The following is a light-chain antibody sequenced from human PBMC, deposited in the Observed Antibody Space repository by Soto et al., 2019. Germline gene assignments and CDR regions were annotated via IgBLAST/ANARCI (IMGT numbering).Light chain of an antibody. V-gene: IGLV1-40*01. Sequence: QSVLTQPPSVSGAPGHRVTISCTGSSSNIGAGYDVHWYQQLPGTAPKLLIYGNSNRPSGVPDRFSGSKSGTSASLAITGLQAEDEADYYCQSYDSSLGYVFGTGTKVTVL. CDR3: QSYDSSLGYV. CDR1: SSNIGAGYD. CDR2: GNS. J-gene: IGLJ1*01.